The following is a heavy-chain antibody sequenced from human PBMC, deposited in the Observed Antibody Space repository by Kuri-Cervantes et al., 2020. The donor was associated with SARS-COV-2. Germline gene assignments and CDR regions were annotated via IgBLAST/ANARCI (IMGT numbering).Heavy chain of an antibody. V-gene: IGHV3-21*04. J-gene: IGHJ4*02. CDR2: ISSSSSYI. CDR1: GFTFSYYY. Sequence: GGSLRLSCAASGFTFSYYYMSGVRQAPGKGLEWVSSISSSSSYIYYAGSVKGRFTISRDNAKNSLYLQMNSLRAEDTAVYYCAKGPRFGGDYFDYWGQGTLVTVSS. D-gene: IGHD3-3*01. CDR3: AKGPRFGGDYFDY.